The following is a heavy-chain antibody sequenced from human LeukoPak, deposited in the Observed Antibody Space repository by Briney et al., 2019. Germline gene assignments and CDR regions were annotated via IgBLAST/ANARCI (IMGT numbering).Heavy chain of an antibody. J-gene: IGHJ4*02. CDR3: ARAQWELLDY. D-gene: IGHD1-26*01. CDR2: IYTSEST. CDR1: GDSISSYY. V-gene: IGHV4-4*09. Sequence: SETLSLTCTVSGDSISSYYWSWIRQPPGKGLEWIGYIYTSESTNYNPSLKSRVTISVDTSKNQFSLKLSSVTAADTAVYYCARAQWELLDYWGQGTLVTVSS.